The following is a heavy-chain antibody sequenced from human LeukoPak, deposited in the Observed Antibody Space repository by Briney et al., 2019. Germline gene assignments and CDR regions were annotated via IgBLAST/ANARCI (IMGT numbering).Heavy chain of an antibody. J-gene: IGHJ4*02. Sequence: GESLKISCKGSGYTFTSYWIGWVRQMPGKGLEWMGVIFPGDSDTRYSPSFQGQVTISADKSASTAYLQWSSLKASDTAVYYCATRHGPTGMTYVDWGQGTLVTVSS. CDR2: IFPGDSDT. V-gene: IGHV5-51*01. CDR1: GYTFTSYW. CDR3: ATRHGPTGMTYVD. D-gene: IGHD1-1*01.